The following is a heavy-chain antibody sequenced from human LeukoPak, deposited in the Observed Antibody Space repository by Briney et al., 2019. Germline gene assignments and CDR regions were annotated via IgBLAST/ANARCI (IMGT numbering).Heavy chain of an antibody. J-gene: IGHJ4*02. CDR1: GLTFSSYS. D-gene: IGHD3-22*01. Sequence: GGSLRLSYAVSGLTFSSYSFNWVRQAPGKGLEWVSSITPTSSYIYYADSVKGRFTISRDNAKNSLYLQMNSLRAEDTAVYYCARLRRNNDNSGYYYYYDYWGQGTLVTVSS. CDR2: ITPTSSYI. CDR3: ARLRRNNDNSGYYYYYDY. V-gene: IGHV3-21*01.